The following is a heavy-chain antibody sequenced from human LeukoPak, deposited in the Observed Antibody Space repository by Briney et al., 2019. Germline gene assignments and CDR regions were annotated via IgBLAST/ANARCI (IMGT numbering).Heavy chain of an antibody. Sequence: PSETLSLTCTVSGGSISSSSYYWGWIRQPPGKGLEWIGSIYYSGRTYYNPSLKSRVTISVDTSKRQFSLKLSSVTAPDTAVHYCATIALAGGIEYWGQGTLVTVSP. CDR2: IYYSGRT. D-gene: IGHD6-19*01. V-gene: IGHV4-39*01. CDR3: ATIALAGGIEY. J-gene: IGHJ4*02. CDR1: GGSISSSSYY.